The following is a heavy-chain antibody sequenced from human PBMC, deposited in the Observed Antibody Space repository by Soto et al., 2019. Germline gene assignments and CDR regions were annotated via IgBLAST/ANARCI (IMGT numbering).Heavy chain of an antibody. CDR2: IYYSGST. V-gene: IGHV4-59*01. D-gene: IGHD1-7*01. CDR3: AREGLTGTIGLYYYYGMDV. CDR1: GGSISSYY. J-gene: IGHJ6*02. Sequence: SETLSLTCTVSGGSISSYYWSWIRQPPGKGLEWIGYIYYSGSTNYNPSLKSRVTISVDTSKNQFSLKLGSVTAADTAVYYCAREGLTGTIGLYYYYGMDVWGQGTTVT.